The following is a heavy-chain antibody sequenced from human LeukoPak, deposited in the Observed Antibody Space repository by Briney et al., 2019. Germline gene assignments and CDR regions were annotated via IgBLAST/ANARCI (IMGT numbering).Heavy chain of an antibody. CDR1: GGTFSSYA. Sequence: ASVKVSCKASGGTFSSYAISWVRQAPGQGLEWMGGIIPIFGTANYAQKFQGRVTITTDESTSTAYMELSSLRSEDTAVYYCARAGDDFWSGYLGDDSSSYYTGGAFDIWGQGTMVTVSS. CDR2: IIPIFGTA. J-gene: IGHJ3*02. D-gene: IGHD3-3*01. V-gene: IGHV1-69*05. CDR3: ARAGDDFWSGYLGDDSSSYYTGGAFDI.